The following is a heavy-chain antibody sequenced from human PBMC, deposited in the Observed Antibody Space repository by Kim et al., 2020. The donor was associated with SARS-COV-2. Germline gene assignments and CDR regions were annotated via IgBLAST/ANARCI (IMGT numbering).Heavy chain of an antibody. Sequence: SETLSLTCAVSGGSISTYYYWSWIRQPPGKELEWIGYIYYSGTTNYNPSLKSRVTISVDTSKRQFSLKLGSVTAADTAVYYCARGDALIVPGLWGQGTLV. V-gene: IGHV4-59*01. CDR1: GGSISTYYY. D-gene: IGHD3-22*01. CDR3: ARGDALIVPGL. J-gene: IGHJ4*02. CDR2: IYYSGTT.